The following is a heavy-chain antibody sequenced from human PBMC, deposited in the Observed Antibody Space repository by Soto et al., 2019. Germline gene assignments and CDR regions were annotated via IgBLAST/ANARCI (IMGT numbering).Heavy chain of an antibody. V-gene: IGHV3-7*05. CDR1: GFTFSNHW. CDR3: ARGVGYD. J-gene: IGHJ4*02. CDR2: IRLDGSKQ. D-gene: IGHD5-12*01. Sequence: EVQLVESGGGLVQPGGSLRLSCAASGFTFSNHWMSWVRQAPGKGLEWVADIRLDGSKQYYVDSVKGRFTISRDNAKNSLFLQMNSLRSDETAVYYCARGVGYDWGQGTLVTVSS.